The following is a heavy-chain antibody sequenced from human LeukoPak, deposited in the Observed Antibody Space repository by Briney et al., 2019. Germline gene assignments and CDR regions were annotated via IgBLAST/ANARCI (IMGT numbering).Heavy chain of an antibody. CDR2: ISGSGGST. V-gene: IGHV3-23*01. D-gene: IGHD1-1*01. Sequence: GGSLRLSCAASGFTFSSYAMSWVRQAPGKGLEWVSAISGSGGSTYYADSVKGRFAISRDNSKNTLYLQMNSLRAEDTAVYYRASQGTQVYYHMDLWSKETTETVSS. CDR3: ASQGTQVYYHMDL. CDR1: GFTFSSYA. J-gene: IGHJ6*03.